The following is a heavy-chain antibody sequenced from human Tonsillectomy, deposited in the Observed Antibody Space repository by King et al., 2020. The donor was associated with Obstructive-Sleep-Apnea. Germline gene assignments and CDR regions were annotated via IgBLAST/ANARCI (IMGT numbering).Heavy chain of an antibody. CDR3: ARHTRGWFGGNWFDP. J-gene: IGHJ5*02. Sequence: QLQESGPGPVKPSETLSLTCTVSGDSVSSHYCAWIRQSPGKGLEWIGYIYASGSTNYNPSLRNRVTISVDTSKNQFSLKLKSVTAADTAVYYCARHTRGWFGGNWFDPXGQGTLVIVSS. CDR2: IYASGST. V-gene: IGHV4-59*08. D-gene: IGHD3-10*01. CDR1: GDSVSSHY.